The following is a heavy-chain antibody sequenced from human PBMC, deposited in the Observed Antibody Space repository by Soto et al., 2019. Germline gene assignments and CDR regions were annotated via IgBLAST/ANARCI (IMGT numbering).Heavy chain of an antibody. CDR2: INHSGST. J-gene: IGHJ6*02. Sequence: SETLSLTCAVYGGSFSGYYWSWIRQPPGKGLEWIGEINHSGSTNYNPSLKSRVTISVDTSKNQFSLKLSSVTAADTAVYYCARGKRASSSSWWYYYGMAVWGQGTTVTVSS. CDR1: GGSFSGYY. CDR3: ARGKRASSSSWWYYYGMAV. D-gene: IGHD6-6*01. V-gene: IGHV4-34*01.